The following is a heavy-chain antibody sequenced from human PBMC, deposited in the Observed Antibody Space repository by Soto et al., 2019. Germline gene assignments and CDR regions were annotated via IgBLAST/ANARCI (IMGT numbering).Heavy chain of an antibody. CDR2: ISYDGSNK. CDR3: AKVDTAMVPRLGWYFDL. Sequence: QVQLVESGGGVVQPGRSLRLSCAASGFTFSSYGMHWVRQAPGKGLEWVAVISYDGSNKYYADSVKGRFTISRDNSKNTRYLQMNSLRAEDTAVYYCAKVDTAMVPRLGWYFDLWGRGTLVTVSS. CDR1: GFTFSSYG. V-gene: IGHV3-30*18. D-gene: IGHD5-18*01. J-gene: IGHJ2*01.